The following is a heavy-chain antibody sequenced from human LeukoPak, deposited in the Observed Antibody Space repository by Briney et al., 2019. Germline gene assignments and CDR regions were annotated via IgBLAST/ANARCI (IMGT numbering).Heavy chain of an antibody. D-gene: IGHD2-2*01. V-gene: IGHV3-48*03. CDR1: GFTFSSYE. Sequence: GGSLRLSCAASGFTFSSYEMNWVRQAPGKGLEWVSYISSSGSTIYYADSVKGRFTISRDNAKNSLYLQINSLRAEDTAVYYCARDGVVVPAAAHLGYYYGMDVWGKGTTVTVSS. CDR3: ARDGVVVPAAAHLGYYYGMDV. J-gene: IGHJ6*04. CDR2: ISSSGSTI.